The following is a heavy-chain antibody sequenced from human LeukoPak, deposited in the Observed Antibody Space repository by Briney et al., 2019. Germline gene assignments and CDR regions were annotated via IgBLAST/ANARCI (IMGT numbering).Heavy chain of an antibody. J-gene: IGHJ4*02. CDR1: GGTFSSYA. D-gene: IGHD3-22*01. Sequence: SVKVSCKASGGTFSSYAISWVRQALGQGLEWMGGIIPIFGTANYAQKFQGRVTITADESTSTAYMELSSLRSEDTAVYYCARDHYYDSSGFGVDYWGQGTLVTVSS. V-gene: IGHV1-69*13. CDR2: IIPIFGTA. CDR3: ARDHYYDSSGFGVDY.